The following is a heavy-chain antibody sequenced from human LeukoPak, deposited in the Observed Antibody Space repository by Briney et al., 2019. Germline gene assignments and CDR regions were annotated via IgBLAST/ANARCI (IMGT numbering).Heavy chain of an antibody. J-gene: IGHJ4*02. CDR2: IYYSGST. Sequence: SETLSLTCTVSGGSISSSSYYWGWIRQPPGKGLEWIGSIYYSGSTYYNPSLKSRVTISVATSKNQFSLKLSSVTAADTAVYYCARTAGYSSGWYRGTTRYYFDYWGQGTLVTVSS. CDR1: GGSISSSSYY. D-gene: IGHD6-19*01. CDR3: ARTAGYSSGWYRGTTRYYFDY. V-gene: IGHV4-39*01.